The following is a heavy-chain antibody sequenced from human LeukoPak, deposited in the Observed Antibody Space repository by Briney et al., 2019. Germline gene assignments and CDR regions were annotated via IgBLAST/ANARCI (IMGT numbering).Heavy chain of an antibody. D-gene: IGHD3-10*01. J-gene: IGHJ4*02. CDR2: ISGSGGST. V-gene: IGHV3-23*01. CDR3: AKEPDGYYGFDY. CDR1: GFTFSSYA. Sequence: GGSLRLPCAASGFTFSSYAMSLVRQAPGKGLEWVSAISGSGGSTYYADSVKGRFTISRDNSKNTLYLQMNSLRAEDTAVYYCAKEPDGYYGFDYWGQGTLVTVSS.